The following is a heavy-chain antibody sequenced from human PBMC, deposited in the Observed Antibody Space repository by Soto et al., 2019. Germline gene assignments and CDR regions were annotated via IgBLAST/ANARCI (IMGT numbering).Heavy chain of an antibody. D-gene: IGHD6-19*01. CDR3: AGGSGWISDS. J-gene: IGHJ4*02. CDR1: GFTFSPYW. Sequence: EVQLVESGGGLVQPGGSLRLSCAASGFTFSPYWMSWVRQAPGKGLEWVAIIQDDGGDEHYLEAVRGRFTIPIDNAKKSLYLAMDSLRVEDTAVYYCAGGSGWISDSWGQGTLVTVSS. CDR2: IQDDGGDE. V-gene: IGHV3-7*05.